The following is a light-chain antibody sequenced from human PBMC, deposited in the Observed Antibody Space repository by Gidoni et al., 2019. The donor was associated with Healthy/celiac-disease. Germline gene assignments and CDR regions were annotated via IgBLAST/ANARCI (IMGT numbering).Light chain of an antibody. CDR1: QSVLYSSTNKNY. CDR3: QQYYSTPLT. J-gene: IGKJ1*01. Sequence: DIVMTKSQDSLAVSLGERATINCKSSQSVLYSSTNKNYLAWDQQKPGQPPKLLIYWASTRESGVPDRFSGSGSGTDFTLTISSLQAEDVAVYYCQQYYSTPLTFXQXTKVEIK. V-gene: IGKV4-1*01. CDR2: WAS.